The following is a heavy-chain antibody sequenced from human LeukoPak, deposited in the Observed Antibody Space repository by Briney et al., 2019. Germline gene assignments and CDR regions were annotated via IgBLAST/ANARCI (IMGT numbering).Heavy chain of an antibody. Sequence: GGSLRLSCAASGFTFSSYAMSWVRQAPGKGLKWVSTINDNGAGTYYADSVKGRFTISRDNSYNTVSLQMNSLRDEDTGVYYCAKDPHYDFWSGPTLGNYTDVWGKGTTVTVSS. CDR3: AKDPHYDFWSGPTLGNYTDV. CDR2: INDNGAGT. CDR1: GFTFSSYA. D-gene: IGHD3-3*01. J-gene: IGHJ6*03. V-gene: IGHV3-23*01.